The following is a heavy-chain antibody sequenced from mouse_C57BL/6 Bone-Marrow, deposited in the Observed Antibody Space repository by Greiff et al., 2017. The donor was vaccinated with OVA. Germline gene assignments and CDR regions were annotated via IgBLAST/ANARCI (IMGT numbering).Heavy chain of an antibody. D-gene: IGHD2-4*01. V-gene: IGHV1-69*01. J-gene: IGHJ3*01. CDR3: ARSSDYPFAY. CDR1: GYTFTSYW. Sequence: QVQLQQPGAELVMPGASVKLSCKASGYTFTSYWMHWVKQRPGQGLEWIREIDPSDSYTNSNQKFKGKSTLTVDKASSTAYMQLSSLTSEDSAVYYCARSSDYPFAYWGQGTLVTVSA. CDR2: IDPSDSYT.